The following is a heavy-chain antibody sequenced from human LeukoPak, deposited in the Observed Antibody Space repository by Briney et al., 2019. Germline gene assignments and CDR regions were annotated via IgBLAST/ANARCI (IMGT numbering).Heavy chain of an antibody. CDR1: GFTFSSYD. D-gene: IGHD3-10*01. CDR2: IGTAGDT. CDR3: ARSRRWGVPDY. V-gene: IGHV3-13*01. J-gene: IGHJ4*02. Sequence: GGSLRLSCAASGFTFSSYDMHWVRQATGKGLEWVSAIGTAGDTYYPGSVKGRFTISRENAKNSLYLQMNSLRAGDTAVYYCARSRRWGVPDYWGQGTLVTVSS.